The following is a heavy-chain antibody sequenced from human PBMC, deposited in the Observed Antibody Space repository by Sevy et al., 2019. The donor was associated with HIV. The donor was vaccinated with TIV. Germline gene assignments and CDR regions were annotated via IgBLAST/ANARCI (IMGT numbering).Heavy chain of an antibody. CDR2: IGRTGSPI. Sequence: GGSLRLSCAASGFPLSTYEMHWVRQAPGKGLEWISYIGRTGSPIYYAHSVKGRFTISRDNAKHSLYLQMNTLRVEDTAVYYCARGLGYYDSINYFLFDYWGQGALVTVSS. CDR1: GFPLSTYE. D-gene: IGHD3-22*01. V-gene: IGHV3-48*03. J-gene: IGHJ4*02. CDR3: ARGLGYYDSINYFLFDY.